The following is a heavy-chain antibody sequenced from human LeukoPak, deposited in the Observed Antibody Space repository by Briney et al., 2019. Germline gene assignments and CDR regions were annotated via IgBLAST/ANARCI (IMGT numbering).Heavy chain of an antibody. V-gene: IGHV4-4*07. D-gene: IGHD3-22*01. CDR3: ARGRNYYDSSGYYYESAFDI. Sequence: SETLSLTCTVSGGSISSYYWSWIRQPAGKGLEWVGRIYTSGSTNYNPSLKRRVTMSVDTSKNQFSLKLSSVTAADTAVYYCARGRNYYDSSGYYYESAFDIWGQGTMVTVSS. CDR1: GGSISSYY. J-gene: IGHJ3*02. CDR2: IYTSGST.